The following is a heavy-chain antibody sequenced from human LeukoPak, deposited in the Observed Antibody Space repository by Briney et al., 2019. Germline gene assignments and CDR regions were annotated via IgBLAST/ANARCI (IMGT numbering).Heavy chain of an antibody. CDR1: GYRFSTYW. CDR2: IYPGDSDT. J-gene: IGHJ3*02. Sequence: GESLKISCKGSGYRFSTYWIGWVRQMPGKGLEWMGIIYPGDSDTRYSPSFQGQVTISADKSISTAYLQWSSLKPSDTAMYYCARHPDGPDAFDIWGQGTMVTVSS. CDR3: ARHPDGPDAFDI. D-gene: IGHD1-14*01. V-gene: IGHV5-51*01.